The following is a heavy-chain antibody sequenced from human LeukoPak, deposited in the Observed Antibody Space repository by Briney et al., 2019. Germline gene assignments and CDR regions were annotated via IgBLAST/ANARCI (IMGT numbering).Heavy chain of an antibody. Sequence: PGGSLRLSCAASGFTFSSYGMNWVRDAPGKGLEWVSYISSDSSNIYYADSVKGRFTISRDNAKNSLYLQMNNLRDEDTAVYYCATWFGELSWGLFDYWGQGTLVTVSS. CDR2: ISSDSSNI. CDR1: GFTFSSYG. D-gene: IGHD3-10*01. CDR3: ATWFGELSWGLFDY. V-gene: IGHV3-48*02. J-gene: IGHJ4*02.